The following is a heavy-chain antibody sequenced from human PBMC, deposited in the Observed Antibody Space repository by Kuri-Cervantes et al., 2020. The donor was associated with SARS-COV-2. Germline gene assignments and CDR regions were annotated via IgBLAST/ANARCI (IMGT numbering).Heavy chain of an antibody. V-gene: IGHV4-61*09. CDR2: IYTSGST. J-gene: IGHJ4*02. CDR1: GGSISSGSYY. CDR3: ARLSAVAGTFDY. D-gene: IGHD6-19*01. Sequence: SETLSLTCTVSGGSISSGSYYWSWIRQPAGKGLEWIGYIYTSGSTNYNPSLKSRVTISVDTSKNQFSLKLSSVTAADTAVYYCARLSAVAGTFDYWGQGTLVTVSS.